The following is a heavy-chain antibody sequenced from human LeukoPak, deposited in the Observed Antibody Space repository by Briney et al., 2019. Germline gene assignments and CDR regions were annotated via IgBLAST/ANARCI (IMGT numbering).Heavy chain of an antibody. CDR2: ISAYNGNT. D-gene: IGHD3-10*01. CDR3: ARVWFGELYNGMDV. CDR1: GYTFTGYY. J-gene: IGHJ6*02. Sequence: ASVKVSCKASGYTFTGYYMHWVRQAPGQGLEWMGWISAYNGNTNYAQKLQGRVTMTTDTSTSTAYMELRSLRSDDTAVYYCARVWFGELYNGMDVWGQGTTVTVSS. V-gene: IGHV1-18*04.